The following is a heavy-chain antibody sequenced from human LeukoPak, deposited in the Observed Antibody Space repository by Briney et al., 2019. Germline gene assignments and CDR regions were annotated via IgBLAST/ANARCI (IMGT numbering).Heavy chain of an antibody. J-gene: IGHJ2*01. CDR3: ARAPYCGGDCYSGWYFDL. V-gene: IGHV3-53*01. CDR2: IYSGGST. D-gene: IGHD2-21*02. Sequence: GGSLRLSCAASGFTFSSYAMSWVRQAPGKGLEWVSVIYSGGSTYYADSVKGRFTISRDNSKNTLYLQMNSLRAEDTAVYYCARAPYCGGDCYSGWYFDLWGRGTLVTVSS. CDR1: GFTFSSYA.